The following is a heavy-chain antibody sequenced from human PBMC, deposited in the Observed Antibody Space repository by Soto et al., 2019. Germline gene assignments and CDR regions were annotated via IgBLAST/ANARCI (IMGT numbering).Heavy chain of an antibody. CDR3: AREGDSSGWHGEAFDI. J-gene: IGHJ3*02. CDR2: ISYDGSNK. D-gene: IGHD6-19*01. V-gene: IGHV3-30-3*01. Sequence: GGSLRLSCAASGFTFSSYAMHWVRQAPGKGLEWVAVISYDGSNKYYADSVKGRFTISRDNSKNTLYLQMNSLRAEDTAVYYCAREGDSSGWHGEAFDIWGQGTMVTVSS. CDR1: GFTFSSYA.